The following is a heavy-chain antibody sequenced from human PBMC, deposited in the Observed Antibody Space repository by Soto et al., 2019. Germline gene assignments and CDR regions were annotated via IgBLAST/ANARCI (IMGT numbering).Heavy chain of an antibody. J-gene: IGHJ4*02. V-gene: IGHV3-30*18. CDR1: GFTFSSYG. CDR2: ISYDGSNK. CDR3: AKEGLRGPYFDY. Sequence: GGSLRLSCAASGFTFSSYGMHWVRQAPGKGLEWVAVISYDGSNKYYADSVKGRFTISRDNSKNTLYLQMNSLRAEDTAVYYCAKEGLRGPYFDYWGQGTLVTVSS. D-gene: IGHD5-12*01.